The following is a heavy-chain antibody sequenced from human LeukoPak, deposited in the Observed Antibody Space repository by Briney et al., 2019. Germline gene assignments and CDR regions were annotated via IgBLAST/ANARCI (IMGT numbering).Heavy chain of an antibody. CDR2: ISYDGSNK. Sequence: GGSLRLSCAASGFTFSSYGMHWVCQAPGKGLEWVAVISYDGSNKYYADSVKGRFTISRDNSKNTLYLQMNSLRAEDTAVYYCAKDEDYYYGSGSYYPDYWGQGTLVTVSS. J-gene: IGHJ4*02. CDR3: AKDEDYYYGSGSYYPDY. D-gene: IGHD3-10*01. CDR1: GFTFSSYG. V-gene: IGHV3-30*18.